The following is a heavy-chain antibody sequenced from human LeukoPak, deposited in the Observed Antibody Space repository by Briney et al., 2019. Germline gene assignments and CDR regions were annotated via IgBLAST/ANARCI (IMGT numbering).Heavy chain of an antibody. D-gene: IGHD3-10*01. CDR1: GGSFSGYY. J-gene: IGHJ6*03. CDR3: ARLGGSGSYSYYYYYYYMDV. V-gene: IGHV4-34*01. CDR2: INHSGST. Sequence: PSETPSLTCAVYGGSFSGYYWSWIRQPPGKGLEWIGEINHSGSTNYNPSLKSRVTISVDTSKNQFSLKLSSVTAADTAVYYCARLGGSGSYSYYYYYYYMDVWGKGTTVTVSS.